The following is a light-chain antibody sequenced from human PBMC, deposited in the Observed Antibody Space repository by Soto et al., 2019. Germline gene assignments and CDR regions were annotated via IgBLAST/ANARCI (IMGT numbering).Light chain of an antibody. Sequence: DIQMTQSPSTLSASVGDRVTSTCRASQSIISWLAWYQQKPGKAPKLLIYDASSLESGVPSRLSGRGYAKEFTLRISSLQPDDFATHYCQQYNSYSFGKAPKVDI. J-gene: IGKJ1*01. V-gene: IGKV1-5*01. CDR2: DAS. CDR3: QQYNSYS. CDR1: QSIISW.